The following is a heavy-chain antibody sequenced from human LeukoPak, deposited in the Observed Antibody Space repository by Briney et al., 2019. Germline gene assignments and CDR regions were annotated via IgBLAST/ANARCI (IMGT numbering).Heavy chain of an antibody. D-gene: IGHD2-15*01. V-gene: IGHV4-4*02. J-gene: IGHJ4*02. Sequence: KSSETLSLTCAVSGDSISNGNWWSWVRQPPGKGLEWIGENYHSGSTNYNPSLKSRVTMSVDKSQNHFSLNLNSVTAADTAVYYCARLCSGGSCSSYFDYWGQGTLVTVSS. CDR1: GDSISNGNW. CDR3: ARLCSGGSCSSYFDY. CDR2: NYHSGST.